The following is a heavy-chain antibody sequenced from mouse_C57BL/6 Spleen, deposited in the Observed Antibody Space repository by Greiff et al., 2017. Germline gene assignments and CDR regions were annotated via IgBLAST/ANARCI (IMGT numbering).Heavy chain of an antibody. V-gene: IGHV1-69*01. Sequence: QVQLQQPGAELVMPGASVKLSCKASGYTFTSYWMHWVKQRPGQGLEWIGEIDPSDSYTNYNQKFKGKSTLTVDKSSSTAYMQLSSLTSEDAAVYYCARVWDGSYYFDYCGQGTTLTVSS. CDR3: ARVWDGSYYFDY. J-gene: IGHJ2*01. CDR1: GYTFTSYW. CDR2: IDPSDSYT. D-gene: IGHD4-1*01.